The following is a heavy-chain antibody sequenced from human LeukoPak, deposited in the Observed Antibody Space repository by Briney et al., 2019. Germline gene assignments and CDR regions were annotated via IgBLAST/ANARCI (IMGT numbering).Heavy chain of an antibody. CDR3: AKKLAGPNDWFDP. J-gene: IGHJ5*02. D-gene: IGHD6-19*01. CDR1: GFTFNNYA. V-gene: IGHV3-23*01. Sequence: PGGSLRLSCATSGFTFNNYAMSWVRRAPGRGLEWVSTFIASGFNTFYADSVKGRFTISRDNSKNKLYLQMNSLRAEDTAIYYCAKKLAGPNDWFDPWGQGTLVTVSS. CDR2: FIASGFNT.